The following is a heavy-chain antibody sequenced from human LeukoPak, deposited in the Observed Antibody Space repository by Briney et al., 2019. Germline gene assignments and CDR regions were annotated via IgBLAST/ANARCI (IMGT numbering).Heavy chain of an antibody. J-gene: IGHJ4*02. CDR2: ISGSGGST. CDR1: GFTFSSYA. CDR3: ATRTLRYSSGPIPY. V-gene: IGHV3-23*01. Sequence: PGGSLRLSCAASGFTFSSYAMSWVRQAPGKGLEWVSAISGSGGSTYYADSVKGRFTISRDNSKNTLYLQMNSLRAEDTAVYYCATRTLRYSSGPIPYWGQGTLVTVSS. D-gene: IGHD6-19*01.